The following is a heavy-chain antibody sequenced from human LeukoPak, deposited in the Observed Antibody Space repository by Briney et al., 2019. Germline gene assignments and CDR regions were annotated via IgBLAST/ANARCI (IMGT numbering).Heavy chain of an antibody. Sequence: PGGSLRLSCVASGFPFSSHAMSWVRQAPGKGLEWVSSIDISGGATWYADSVRGRFTIPRDNSKNTLYLQMTSLRVEDTALYYCANEIRPNDYWGQGTLVSVSS. J-gene: IGHJ4*02. V-gene: IGHV3-23*05. CDR3: ANEIRPNDY. D-gene: IGHD3-16*01. CDR2: IDISGGAT. CDR1: GFPFSSHA.